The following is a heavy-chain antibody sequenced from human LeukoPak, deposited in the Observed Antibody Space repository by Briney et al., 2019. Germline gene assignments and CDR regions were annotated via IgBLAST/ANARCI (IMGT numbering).Heavy chain of an antibody. CDR1: GFTFSSYA. CDR3: AKQMYDILTGRDY. V-gene: IGHV3-23*01. J-gene: IGHJ4*02. D-gene: IGHD3-9*01. Sequence: PGGSLRLSCAASGFTFSSYAMSWVRQAPGKGLEWVSAISGSGGSTYYADSVKGRFTISRDNPKNTLYLQMNSLRAEDTAVYYCAKQMYDILTGRDYWGQGTLVTVSS. CDR2: ISGSGGST.